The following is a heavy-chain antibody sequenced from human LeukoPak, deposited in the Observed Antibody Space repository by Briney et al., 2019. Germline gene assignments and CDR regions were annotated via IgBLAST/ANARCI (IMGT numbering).Heavy chain of an antibody. D-gene: IGHD3-22*01. V-gene: IGHV1-18*01. Sequence: ASVKVSCKASGYTFTSYGISWVRQAPGQGLEWMGWISAYNGNTNYAQKLQGRVTMTTDTSTSTAYMELRSLRSEDTAVYYCASAYYYDSSGYPARDWFDPWGQGTLVTVSS. CDR2: ISAYNGNT. J-gene: IGHJ5*02. CDR1: GYTFTSYG. CDR3: ASAYYYDSSGYPARDWFDP.